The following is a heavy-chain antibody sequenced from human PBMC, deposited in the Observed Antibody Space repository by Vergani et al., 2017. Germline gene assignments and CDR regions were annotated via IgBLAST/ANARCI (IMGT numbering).Heavy chain of an antibody. CDR3: AKDLIYDSSGGFDY. J-gene: IGHJ4*02. D-gene: IGHD3-22*01. V-gene: IGHV3-30*02. CDR1: GFTFSSYG. Sequence: QVQLVESGGGVVQPGGSLRLSCAASGFTFSSYGTHWVRQAPGKGLEWVAVIRYDGSNKYYADSVKGRFTISRDNSKNTLYLQMNSLRAEDTAVYYCAKDLIYDSSGGFDYWGQGTLVTVSS. CDR2: IRYDGSNK.